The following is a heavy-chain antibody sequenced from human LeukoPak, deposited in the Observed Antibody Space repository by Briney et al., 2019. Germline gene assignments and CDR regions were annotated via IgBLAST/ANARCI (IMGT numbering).Heavy chain of an antibody. Sequence: SETLSLTCAVYGGSFSGYYWSWIRQPPGKWLEWIGEINHSGSTNYNPSLKSRVTISVDTSKNQFSLKMSSVTAADTAVYYCARGRGFGVVIHHFDYWGQGTLVTVSS. CDR2: INHSGST. D-gene: IGHD3-3*01. J-gene: IGHJ4*02. V-gene: IGHV4-34*01. CDR1: GGSFSGYY. CDR3: ARGRGFGVVIHHFDY.